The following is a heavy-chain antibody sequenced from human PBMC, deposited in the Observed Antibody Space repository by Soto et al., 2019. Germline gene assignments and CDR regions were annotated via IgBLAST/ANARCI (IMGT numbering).Heavy chain of an antibody. CDR1: GGTFSSYA. V-gene: IGHV1-69*01. D-gene: IGHD3-22*01. CDR3: ARVELRYYDSSALQGGAFDI. CDR2: IIPIFGTA. Sequence: QVQLVQSGDEVKKPGSSVKVSCKASGGTFSSYAISWVRQAPGQGLEWMGGIIPIFGTANYAQKFQGRVTITADESTRTAYMELSSRRSEDTAVYYCARVELRYYDSSALQGGAFDIWGQGTMVTVSS. J-gene: IGHJ3*02.